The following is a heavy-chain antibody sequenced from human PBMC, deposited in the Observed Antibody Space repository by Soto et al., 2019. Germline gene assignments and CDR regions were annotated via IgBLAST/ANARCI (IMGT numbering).Heavy chain of an antibody. Sequence: PGESLKISCKGSGYSFTSYWIGWVRQMPGKGLEWMGIIYPGDSDTRYSPSFQGQVTISADKSISTAYLQWSSLKASDTAMYYCARSDDFWSGYYDYYYGMDVWGQGTTVTVSS. CDR3: ARSDDFWSGYYDYYYGMDV. V-gene: IGHV5-51*01. J-gene: IGHJ6*02. CDR2: IYPGDSDT. D-gene: IGHD3-3*01. CDR1: GYSFTSYW.